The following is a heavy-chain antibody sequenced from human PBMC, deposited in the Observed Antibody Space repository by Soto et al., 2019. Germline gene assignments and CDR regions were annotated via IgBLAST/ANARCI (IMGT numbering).Heavy chain of an antibody. V-gene: IGHV4-38-2*01. D-gene: IGHD2-15*01. CDR3: ARARWYDAFNV. J-gene: IGHJ3*01. CDR1: GFFISSGSY. Sequence: SETLSLTRAVSGFFISSGSYWVWIRKPPGKGLEWIVSIFHGGNTYYNPSLNSRVTISVDMSKNQFSLKLNSVTAADAAVYYCARARWYDAFNVWGQGTVVTVSS. CDR2: IFHGGNT.